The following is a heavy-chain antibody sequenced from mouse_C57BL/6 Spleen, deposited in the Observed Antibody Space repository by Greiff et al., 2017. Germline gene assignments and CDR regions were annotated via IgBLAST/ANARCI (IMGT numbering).Heavy chain of an antibody. CDR3: ARRDSNY. V-gene: IGHV1-50*01. CDR1: GYTFTSYW. J-gene: IGHJ4*01. D-gene: IGHD3-3*01. Sequence: VQLQQPGAELVKPGASVKLSCKASGYTFTSYWMQWVKQRPGQGLEWIGEIDPSDSYTNYNQKFKGKATLTVDTSSSPAYMQLSSLTSEDSAVYYCARRDSNYWGQGTSVTVSS. CDR2: IDPSDSYT.